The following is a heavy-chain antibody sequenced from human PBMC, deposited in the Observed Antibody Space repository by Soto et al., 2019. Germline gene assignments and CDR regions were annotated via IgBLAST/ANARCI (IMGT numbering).Heavy chain of an antibody. J-gene: IGHJ6*02. CDR1: GFTFSSYG. CDR2: IWYDGSNK. D-gene: IGHD1-20*01. V-gene: IGHV3-33*01. Sequence: QVQLVESGGGVVQPGRSLRLSCAASGFTFSSYGMHWVRQAPGKGLEWVAVIWYDGSNKYYADSVKGRFTISRDNSKNTLYLQMNSLRAEDTAVYYGARNNWNRTRNYYGMDVWGQGTTVTVSS. CDR3: ARNNWNRTRNYYGMDV.